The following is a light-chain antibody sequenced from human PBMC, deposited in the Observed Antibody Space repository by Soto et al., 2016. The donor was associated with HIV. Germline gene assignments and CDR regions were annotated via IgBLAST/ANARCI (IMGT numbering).Light chain of an antibody. V-gene: IGKV1-39*01. J-gene: IGKJ2*01. CDR2: AAS. Sequence: DIQLTQSPSSLSASVGDRVTITCRSSQSISKYLNWYQQKPGKAPKLLIYAASSLQSGVPSRFSGSESGTDFTLTISSLQPEDFATYYCQQTYNTRMYTFGQGTKVQI. CDR3: QQTYNTRMYT. CDR1: QSISKY.